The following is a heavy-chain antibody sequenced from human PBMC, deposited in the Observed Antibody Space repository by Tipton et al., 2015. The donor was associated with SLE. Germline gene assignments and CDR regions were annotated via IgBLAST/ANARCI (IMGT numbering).Heavy chain of an antibody. CDR3: AKQGGGWYGNFDY. J-gene: IGHJ4*02. Sequence: TLSLTCTVSDDSISGYYWSWIRQPPGKGLEWIGYIGHSGSTNYNPSLNSRVTMSIDTPKNQFSLKLKSVTAADTAVYYCAKQGGGWYGNFDYWGRGTLVTVSS. CDR2: IGHSGST. CDR1: DDSISGYY. D-gene: IGHD6-19*01. V-gene: IGHV4-59*08.